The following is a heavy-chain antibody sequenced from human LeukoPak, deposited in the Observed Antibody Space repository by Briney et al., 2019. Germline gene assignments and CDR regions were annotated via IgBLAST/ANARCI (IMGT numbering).Heavy chain of an antibody. CDR2: IRYDGSNK. J-gene: IGHJ4*02. CDR3: ARGPRFGIRMIVVVTKGHFDY. V-gene: IGHV3-30*02. CDR1: GFTFSGYS. Sequence: GGSLRLSCAASGFTFSGYSMNWVRQAPGKGLEWVAFIRYDGSNKYYADSVKGRFTVSRDNSKNTLYLQMNSLRAEDTAVYYCARGPRFGIRMIVVVTKGHFDYWGQGTLVTVSS. D-gene: IGHD3-22*01.